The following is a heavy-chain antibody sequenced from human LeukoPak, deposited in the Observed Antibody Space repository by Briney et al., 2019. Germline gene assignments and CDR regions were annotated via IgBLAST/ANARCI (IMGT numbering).Heavy chain of an antibody. CDR3: ARGSGLGDY. CDR2: ISGSSGST. D-gene: IGHD3-16*01. CDR1: GFTFSSYA. Sequence: GGSLRLSCAASGFTFSSYAMSWVRQAPGKGLEWVSTISGSSGSTYYADSVKGRFTISRDNAKNSLYLQMNSLRDEDTAVYYCARGSGLGDYWGQGTLVTVSS. J-gene: IGHJ4*02. V-gene: IGHV3-23*01.